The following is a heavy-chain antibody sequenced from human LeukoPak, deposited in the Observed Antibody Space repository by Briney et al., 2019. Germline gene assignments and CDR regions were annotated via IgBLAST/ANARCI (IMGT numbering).Heavy chain of an antibody. V-gene: IGHV3-48*03. J-gene: IGHJ4*02. CDR1: GFTFSNYE. D-gene: IGHD4-23*01. Sequence: PGGSLRLSCAASGFTFSNYEMNWVRQAPGKGLEWVSYISSSGSTIYYADSVKGRFTISRDNAKNSLFLQMNSLRAEDTAIYYCAREVGNSRFDSWGQGTLVTVSS. CDR3: AREVGNSRFDS. CDR2: ISSSGSTI.